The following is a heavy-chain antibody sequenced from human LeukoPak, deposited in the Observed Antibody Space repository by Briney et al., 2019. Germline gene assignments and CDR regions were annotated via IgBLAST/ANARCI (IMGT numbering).Heavy chain of an antibody. V-gene: IGHV1-58*02. D-gene: IGHD3-22*01. CDR2: IVAGSGNT. CDR1: GFTFTSSA. Sequence: GTSVKVSCKASGFTFTSSAMQWVRQARGQRLEWIGWIVAGSGNTNYAQKFQERVTITGDMSTSTAYMELSSLRSEDTAVYYCAAGYYDSSGYYPHAFGIWGQGTMVTVSS. CDR3: AAGYYDSSGYYPHAFGI. J-gene: IGHJ3*02.